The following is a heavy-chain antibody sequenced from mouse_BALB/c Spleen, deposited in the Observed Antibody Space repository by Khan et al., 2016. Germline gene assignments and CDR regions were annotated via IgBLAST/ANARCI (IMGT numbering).Heavy chain of an antibody. V-gene: IGHV3-2*02. CDR3: AINWDEEDY. D-gene: IGHD4-1*02. CDR1: GYSITSDYA. J-gene: IGHJ3*01. Sequence: EVQLQESGPGLVKPSQSLSLTCTVTGYSITSDYAWNWIRQFPGNKLEWMGYISYSGSTSYNPSLKSRISITRDTSKNQFFLQLNSGTTEDTATYYCAINWDEEDYWGQGTLVTVSA. CDR2: ISYSGST.